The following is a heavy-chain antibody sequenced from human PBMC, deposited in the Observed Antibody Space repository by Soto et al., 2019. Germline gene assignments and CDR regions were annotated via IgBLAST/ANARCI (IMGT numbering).Heavy chain of an antibody. CDR1: GYTLSEFS. CDR3: VRVRRQGATWYNSYCMDL. V-gene: IGHV1-24*01. D-gene: IGHD1-1*01. CDR2: FDPEDGKT. Sequence: ASVKVSCKVSGYTLSEFSMHWVRQAPGKGLEWMGGFDPEDGKTTSAQKFQGRLTMTEDTSAETAYMELSSLRFEDTAVYYCVRVRRQGATWYNSYCMDLWGQGTMVTVSS. J-gene: IGHJ6*02.